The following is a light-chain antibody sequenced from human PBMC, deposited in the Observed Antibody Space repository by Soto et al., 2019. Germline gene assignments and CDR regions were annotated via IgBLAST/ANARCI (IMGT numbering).Light chain of an antibody. CDR3: CSYAGTSTFYV. J-gene: IGLJ1*01. Sequence: QSVLTQPASVSGSPGQSITISCTGTSSDVGSYNLVSWYQQHPGKAPKLMIYGVNKRPSGVSNRFSGSKSGNTASLTISGLQAEDEADYYCCSYAGTSTFYVFGTGTKVTDL. CDR2: GVN. CDR1: SSDVGSYNL. V-gene: IGLV2-23*02.